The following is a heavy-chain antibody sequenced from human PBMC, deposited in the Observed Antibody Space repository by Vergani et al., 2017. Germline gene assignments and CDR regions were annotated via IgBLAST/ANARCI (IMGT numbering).Heavy chain of an antibody. V-gene: IGHV3-33*01. Sequence: QVQLVESGGGVVQPGRSLRLSCAASGFTFSSYGMHWVRQAPGKGLEWVAVIWYDGSNKYYADSVKGRFTISRDNSKNTLYLQMNSLRAEDTAVYYCARDREDYYDVYGMDVWGQGTTVTVSS. D-gene: IGHD3-22*01. CDR3: ARDREDYYDVYGMDV. J-gene: IGHJ6*02. CDR2: IWYDGSNK. CDR1: GFTFSSYG.